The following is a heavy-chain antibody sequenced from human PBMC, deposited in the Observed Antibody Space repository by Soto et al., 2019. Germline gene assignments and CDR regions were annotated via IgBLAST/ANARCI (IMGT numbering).Heavy chain of an antibody. CDR2: ISAYNGNT. Sequence: QVQLVQSGAEVKKPGASVKVSCKASGYTFTSYGISWVRQAPGQGLEWMGWISAYNGNTNYAQKLQGRVTMTTDTSTSTAYLELRSLSSDDTAVYYCARDPRLAVAGPQARYYYYGMDVWGQGTTVTVSS. CDR3: ARDPRLAVAGPQARYYYYGMDV. D-gene: IGHD6-19*01. CDR1: GYTFTSYG. J-gene: IGHJ6*02. V-gene: IGHV1-18*01.